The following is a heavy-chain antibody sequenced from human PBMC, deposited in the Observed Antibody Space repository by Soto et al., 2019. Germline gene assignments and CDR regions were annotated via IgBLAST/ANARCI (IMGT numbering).Heavy chain of an antibody. CDR1: GFTFSSSG. Sequence: PGGSLRLSCAASGFTFSSSGMHWVRQAPGKGLERVAVIWYDGSNKYYADSVKGRFTISRDNSKNTLYLQMNSLRAEDTAVYYCARDLPHYYGSGMDYYYGMDVWGQGTTVTVSS. V-gene: IGHV3-33*01. CDR3: ARDLPHYYGSGMDYYYGMDV. J-gene: IGHJ6*02. CDR2: IWYDGSNK. D-gene: IGHD3-10*01.